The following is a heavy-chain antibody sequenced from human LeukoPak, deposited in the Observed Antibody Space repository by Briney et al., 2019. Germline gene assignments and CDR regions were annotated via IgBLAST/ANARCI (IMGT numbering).Heavy chain of an antibody. CDR3: ARAAVAGTFDY. V-gene: IGHV1-69*04. D-gene: IGHD6-19*01. CDR2: IIPILGIA. Sequence: SVKVSCKASGGTFSSYAISWVRQAPGQGLEWMGRIIPILGIANYAQKFQGRVTITADKSTSTAYMELSSLRSEDMAVYYCARAAVAGTFDYWGQGTLVTVSS. J-gene: IGHJ4*02. CDR1: GGTFSSYA.